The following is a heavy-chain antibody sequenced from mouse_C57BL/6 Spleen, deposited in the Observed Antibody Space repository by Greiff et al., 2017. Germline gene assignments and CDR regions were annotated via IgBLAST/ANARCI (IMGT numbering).Heavy chain of an antibody. CDR2: IWTGGGT. J-gene: IGHJ4*01. D-gene: IGHD2-4*01. CDR3: ARNFGATMITTDYYAMDY. V-gene: IGHV2-9-1*01. CDR1: GFSLTSYA. Sequence: VQLQESGPGLVAPSQSLSITCTVSGFSLTSYAISWVRQPPGKGLEWLGVIWTGGGTNYNSALKSRLSISKDNSKSQVFLKRNSLQTDDTARYYCARNFGATMITTDYYAMDYWGQGTSVTVSS.